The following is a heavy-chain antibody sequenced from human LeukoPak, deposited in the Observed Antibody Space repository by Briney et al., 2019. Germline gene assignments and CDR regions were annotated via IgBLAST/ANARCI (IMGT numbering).Heavy chain of an antibody. D-gene: IGHD5-18*01. CDR1: GYTFTSYA. V-gene: IGHV1-3*01. CDR3: ARDRYTAMVRGYFDY. Sequence: ASVKVSCKASGYTFTSYAMHWVRQAPGQRLEWMGWINAGNGNTKYSQKFQGSVTITRGTSASTAYMELSSLRSEDTAVYYCARDRYTAMVRGYFDYWGQGTLVTVSS. J-gene: IGHJ4*02. CDR2: INAGNGNT.